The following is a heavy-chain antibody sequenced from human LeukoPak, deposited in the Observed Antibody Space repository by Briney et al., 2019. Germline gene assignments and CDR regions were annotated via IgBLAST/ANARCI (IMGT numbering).Heavy chain of an antibody. CDR1: GYTLTSYG. V-gene: IGHV1-18*01. Sequence: ASVKVSCKASGYTLTSYGISWVRQAPGQGLEWMGWISAYNGNTNYAQKLQGRVTMTTDTSTSTAYMELRSLRSDDTAVYYCARELLTYYDILTGYYNGSYFDYWGQGTLVTVSS. J-gene: IGHJ4*02. CDR3: ARELLTYYDILTGYYNGSYFDY. CDR2: ISAYNGNT. D-gene: IGHD3-9*01.